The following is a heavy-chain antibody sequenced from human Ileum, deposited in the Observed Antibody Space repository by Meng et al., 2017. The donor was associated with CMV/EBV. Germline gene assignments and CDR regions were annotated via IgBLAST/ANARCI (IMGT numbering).Heavy chain of an antibody. J-gene: IGHJ4*02. D-gene: IGHD6-13*01. CDR1: GYTFTANH. CDR2: IYPQDGGT. Sequence: QVQLVQSGTEVKKPGASVTVACKTSGYTFTANHLHWVRQAPGQGLEWMGWIYPQDGGTYFAQQFQDRVTLTRDTSITTAYMELSGLTSDDTAIYYCVRESWYFDFWGEGTLVTVSS. CDR3: VRESWYFDF. V-gene: IGHV1-2*02.